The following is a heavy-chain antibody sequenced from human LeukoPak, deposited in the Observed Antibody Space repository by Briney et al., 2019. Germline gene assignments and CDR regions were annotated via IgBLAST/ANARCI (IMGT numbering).Heavy chain of an antibody. J-gene: IGHJ4*02. CDR1: GYTFTSYG. V-gene: IGHV1-18*01. Sequence: GASVKVSCKASGYTFTSYGISWVRQAPGQGLEWMGWISTYNGNTNYAQKLQGRVTMTTDTSTSTAYMELRSLRSDDTAVYYCARGNYYDSSGYLDYWGQGTLVTVSS. CDR3: ARGNYYDSSGYLDY. CDR2: ISTYNGNT. D-gene: IGHD3-22*01.